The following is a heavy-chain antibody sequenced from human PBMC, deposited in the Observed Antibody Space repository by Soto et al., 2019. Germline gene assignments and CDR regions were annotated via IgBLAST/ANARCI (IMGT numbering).Heavy chain of an antibody. CDR3: ARDRPYSSGWYHDY. CDR2: IYSGGST. CDR1: GFTVSSNY. V-gene: IGHV3-66*01. J-gene: IGHJ4*02. D-gene: IGHD6-19*01. Sequence: EVLLVESGGGLVQPGGSLRLSCAASGFTVSSNYMSWVRQALGKGLEWVSVIYSGGSTYYADSVKGRFTISRDNSKNTLYLQMNSLRAEDTAVYYCARDRPYSSGWYHDYWGQGTLVTVSS.